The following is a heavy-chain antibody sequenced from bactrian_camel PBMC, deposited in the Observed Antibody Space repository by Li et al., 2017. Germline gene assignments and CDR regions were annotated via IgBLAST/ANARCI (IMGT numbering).Heavy chain of an antibody. CDR1: GFTESSYY. Sequence: VQLVESGGALVQPGGSLRLSCAASGFTESSYYMSWVRQAPGQGLEWVSKLNNVGGATAYADSVKGRFTISQEKGKNTVYLRMNSLKPDDSGTYICAYESGTTPDLCRRRGPGGYFGQGTQVTVS. V-gene: IGHV3S40*01. J-gene: IGHJ4*01. D-gene: IGHD7*01. CDR2: LNNVGGAT.